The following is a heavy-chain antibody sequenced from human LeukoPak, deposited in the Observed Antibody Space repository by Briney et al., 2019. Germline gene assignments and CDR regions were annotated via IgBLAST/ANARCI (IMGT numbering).Heavy chain of an antibody. Sequence: SETLSLTCTVSVGSISSYYWSWIRQPPGKGLEWIGYIYYRGSTKYNTSLKSRVTISVDTSKNQCSLKLSSVTAADTAVYYCARAGLWHQLYYWGQGTLVTVSS. V-gene: IGHV4-59*01. CDR3: ARAGLWHQLYY. CDR2: IYYRGST. CDR1: VGSISSYY. D-gene: IGHD2-21*01. J-gene: IGHJ4*02.